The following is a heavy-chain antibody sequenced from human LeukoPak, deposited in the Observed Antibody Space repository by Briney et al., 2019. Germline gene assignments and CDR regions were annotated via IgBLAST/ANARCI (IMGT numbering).Heavy chain of an antibody. CDR3: ARDSSSSWYSSGAFDI. J-gene: IGHJ3*02. Sequence: GGSLRLSCAASGFTFSSYEMNWVRQAPGKGLEWVSVIYSGGSTYYADSVKGRFTISRDNSKNTLYLQMNSLRAEDTAVYYCARDSSSSWYSSGAFDIWGQGTMVTVSS. V-gene: IGHV3-53*01. D-gene: IGHD6-13*01. CDR2: IYSGGST. CDR1: GFTFSSYE.